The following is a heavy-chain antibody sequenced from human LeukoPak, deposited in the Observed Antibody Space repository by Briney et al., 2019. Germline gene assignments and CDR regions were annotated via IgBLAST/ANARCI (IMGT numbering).Heavy chain of an antibody. CDR2: IYHSGST. CDR3: ARTSMVRGVIITIRAFDI. D-gene: IGHD3-10*01. CDR1: GYSISSGYH. J-gene: IGHJ3*02. Sequence: SETLSLTCTVSGYSISSGYHWGWIRQPPGKGLEWIGSIYHSGSTYYNPSLKSRVTISVDTSKNQFSLKLSSVTAADTAVYYCARTSMVRGVIITIRAFDIWGQGTMVTVSS. V-gene: IGHV4-38-2*02.